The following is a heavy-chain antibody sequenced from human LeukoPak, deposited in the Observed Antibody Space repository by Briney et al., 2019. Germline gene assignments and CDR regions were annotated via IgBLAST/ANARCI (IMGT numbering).Heavy chain of an antibody. CDR1: GCIFSSYW. J-gene: IGHJ6*03. Sequence: QPGGSLRLSCAASGCIFSSYWMSWVRQARGKGLEWVANIKQDGSEKNYVDSVKGRFTISRDNAKNSLYLQMNSLRAEDTAVYYCARERAGERPRPLLSYYYMDVWGKGTTVTMSS. V-gene: IGHV3-7*01. CDR3: ARERAGERPRPLLSYYYMDV. CDR2: IKQDGSEK. D-gene: IGHD3-16*01.